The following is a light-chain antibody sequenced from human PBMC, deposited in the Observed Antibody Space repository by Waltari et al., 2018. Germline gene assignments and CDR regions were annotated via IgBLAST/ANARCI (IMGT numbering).Light chain of an antibody. Sequence: QSILTQPTSASGTPGQRVTISCSGSSPNIGSNSVSWYQEVPGTAPKLLIYRNNQGPSGVPARFSGSKSGPSASLAISGLRSEDEAHYYCAAWDDSLSGHMVFGGGTKLTVL. J-gene: IGLJ2*01. CDR1: SPNIGSNS. CDR3: AAWDDSLSGHMV. CDR2: RNN. V-gene: IGLV1-47*01.